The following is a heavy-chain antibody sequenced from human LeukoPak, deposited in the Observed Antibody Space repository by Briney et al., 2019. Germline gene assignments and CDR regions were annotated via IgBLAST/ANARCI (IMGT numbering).Heavy chain of an antibody. CDR2: IYHSGSA. Sequence: SGTLSLTCAVSGGSISSSNWWSWVRQPPGKGLEWIGEIYHSGSANYNPSLKSRVTISVDKSKNQFSLKLSSVTAADTAVYYCARDAGMGIQLWFGHYGMDVWGQGTTVTVSS. CDR1: GGSISSSNW. D-gene: IGHD5-18*01. J-gene: IGHJ6*02. V-gene: IGHV4-4*02. CDR3: ARDAGMGIQLWFGHYGMDV.